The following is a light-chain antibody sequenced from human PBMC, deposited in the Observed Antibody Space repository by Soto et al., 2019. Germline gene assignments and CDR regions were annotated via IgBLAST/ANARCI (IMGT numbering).Light chain of an antibody. V-gene: IGLV2-14*03. J-gene: IGLJ2*01. CDR3: TSHTSSGPVV. CDR2: DVS. Sequence: QSALTQPASVSGSPGQSITISCTGTSSDVGGYDYVSWYQQHPGEVPKLMIFDVSNRPSGVPNRFSGSKSGNTASLTISGLQAEDEADYFCTSHTSSGPVVFGGGTKLTVL. CDR1: SSDVGGYDY.